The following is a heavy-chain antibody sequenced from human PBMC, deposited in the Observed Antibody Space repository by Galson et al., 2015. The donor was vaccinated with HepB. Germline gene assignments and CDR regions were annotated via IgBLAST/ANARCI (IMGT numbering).Heavy chain of an antibody. CDR1: GYNFINYA. V-gene: IGHV1-3*01. CDR2: ISAGNGNT. J-gene: IGHJ4*02. CDR3: ARDIMLTPTGFDY. Sequence: SVKVSCKASGYNFINYAIHWVRQAPGQGLEWMGWISAGNGNTKYSQKFRGRVTITRDTSANTAYMELRGLRSEDTAVYYCARDIMLTPTGFDYWGQGTLVTVSS. D-gene: IGHD4/OR15-4a*01.